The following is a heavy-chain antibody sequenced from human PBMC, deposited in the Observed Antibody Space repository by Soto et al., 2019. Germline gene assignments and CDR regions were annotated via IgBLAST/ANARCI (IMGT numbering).Heavy chain of an antibody. V-gene: IGHV4-59*01. CDR3: ARYNSYAIDY. D-gene: IGHD2-8*01. CDR2: IHYGGTT. J-gene: IGHJ4*01. Sequence: PSETRSLTCTVSGTSISSYYWSWIRQPPGKGLEWSANIHYGGTTNYNPSLASRVTLSGDTAKNQFSLKMTSVTAAHWALYFCARYNSYAIDYWGRGTLVTVSS. CDR1: GTSISSYY.